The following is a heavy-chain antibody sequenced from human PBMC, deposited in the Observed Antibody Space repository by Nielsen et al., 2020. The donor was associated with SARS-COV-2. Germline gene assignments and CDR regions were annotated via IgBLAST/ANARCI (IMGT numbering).Heavy chain of an antibody. CDR2: ISWNSGSI. CDR1: GFTFDDYA. Sequence: SLKISCAASGFTFDDYAMHWVRQAPGKGLEWVSGISWNSGSIGYADSVKGRFTISRDNAKNSLYLQMNSLRDEDTAVYYCARGTLYSSSWYVLKDYWGQGTPVTVSS. CDR3: ARGTLYSSSWYVLKDY. D-gene: IGHD6-13*01. J-gene: IGHJ4*02. V-gene: IGHV3-9*01.